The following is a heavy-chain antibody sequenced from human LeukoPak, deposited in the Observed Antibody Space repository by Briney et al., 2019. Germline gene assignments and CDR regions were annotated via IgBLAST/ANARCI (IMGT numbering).Heavy chain of an antibody. J-gene: IGHJ5*02. CDR1: GYSFISYW. V-gene: IGHV5-51*01. D-gene: IGHD2-2*01. CDR2: IYPDDSDT. CDR3: ARAYCSSTSCIRYNWFDP. Sequence: GESLKISCKGSGYSFISYWIGWVRQMPGKGLEWMGIIYPDDSDTRYSPSFQGQVTISADKSISTAYLQWSSLKTSDTAMYYCARAYCSSTSCIRYNWFDPWGQRTLVTVSS.